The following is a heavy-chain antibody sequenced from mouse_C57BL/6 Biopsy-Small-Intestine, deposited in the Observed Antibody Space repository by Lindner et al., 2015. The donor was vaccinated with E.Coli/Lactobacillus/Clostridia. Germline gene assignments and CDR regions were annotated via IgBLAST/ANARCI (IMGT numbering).Heavy chain of an antibody. Sequence: VQLQESGPELVKPGASVKISCKASGYTFTDYNMDWVKQSHGKSLEWIGNIYPNNGGSGYNQKFKSKAILTVDKSSSTAYMELHSLTSEDSAVYYCARFYSWYFDVWGAGTTVTVSA. J-gene: IGHJ1*01. V-gene: IGHV1-18*01. D-gene: IGHD2-1*01. CDR3: ARFYSWYFDV. CDR2: IYPNNGGS. CDR1: GYTFTDYN.